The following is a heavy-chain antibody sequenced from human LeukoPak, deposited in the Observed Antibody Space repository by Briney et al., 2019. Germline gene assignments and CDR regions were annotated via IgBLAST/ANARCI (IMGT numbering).Heavy chain of an antibody. V-gene: IGHV4-59*11. Sequence: SETLSLTCTVSGGSISSHYRSWIRQPPGKGLEWIGYIYYSGSTNYNPSLKSRVTISVDTSKNQFSLKLSSVTAADTAVYYCASGYYDSSGPKFDYWGQGTLVTVSS. J-gene: IGHJ4*02. CDR2: IYYSGST. D-gene: IGHD3-22*01. CDR3: ASGYYDSSGPKFDY. CDR1: GGSISSHY.